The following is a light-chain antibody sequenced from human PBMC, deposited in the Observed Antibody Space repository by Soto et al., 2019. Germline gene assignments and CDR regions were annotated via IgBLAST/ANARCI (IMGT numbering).Light chain of an antibody. J-gene: IGKJ1*01. Sequence: EIVLTQSPGTLSLSPVERATLSCSASQSVSSSYLARYQQKPGQAPRLLIYGASSRATGIPDRFSGSGPGTDFTLTISRLEPEDFAVYYCQQYGSSPTWTFGQGTKVDIK. V-gene: IGKV3-20*01. CDR2: GAS. CDR3: QQYGSSPTWT. CDR1: QSVSSSY.